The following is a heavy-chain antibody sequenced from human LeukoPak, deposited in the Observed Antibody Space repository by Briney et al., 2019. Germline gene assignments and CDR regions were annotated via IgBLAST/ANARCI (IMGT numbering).Heavy chain of an antibody. J-gene: IGHJ4*02. CDR2: IYHGGRT. Sequence: SETLSLTCIVSGYSISSGYYWGWIRQPPGKGLEWIGSIYHGGRTYYNPSLKSRVTISVDTSENRFSLKLRSVTATDTAVYYCARLYDSSGYGRNFDYWGQGTLVTVSS. CDR1: GYSISSGYY. V-gene: IGHV4-38-2*02. D-gene: IGHD3-22*01. CDR3: ARLYDSSGYGRNFDY.